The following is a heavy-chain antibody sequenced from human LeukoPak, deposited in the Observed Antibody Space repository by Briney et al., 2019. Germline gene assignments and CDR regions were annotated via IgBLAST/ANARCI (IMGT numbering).Heavy chain of an antibody. CDR2: INHSGST. CDR3: ARSGRGITMVRGVRFPFDY. D-gene: IGHD3-10*01. Sequence: SETLSLTCAVYGGSFSGYYWSWLRQPPGKGLEWIGEINHSGSTNYNPSLKSRVTISVDTSKNQFSLKLSSVTAADTAVYYCARSGRGITMVRGVRFPFDYWGQGTLVTVSS. V-gene: IGHV4-34*01. J-gene: IGHJ4*02. CDR1: GGSFSGYY.